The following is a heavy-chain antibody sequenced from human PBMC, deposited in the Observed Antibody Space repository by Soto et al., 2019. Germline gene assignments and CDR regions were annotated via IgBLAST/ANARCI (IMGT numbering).Heavy chain of an antibody. V-gene: IGHV1-69*12. CDR2: IIPRSATS. Sequence: QVQLVQSGAEVKKPGSSVKVSCKASGDTFSTYTITWMRQAPGQGLEWMGGIIPRSATSNYAQKFQGRVXITADESANTAXIXLGXLRSEDTAVYYCAREGLVLVPTTVNSDYYYYAMDVWGQGTTVTVSS. J-gene: IGHJ6*02. D-gene: IGHD2-2*01. CDR1: GDTFSTYT. CDR3: AREGLVLVPTTVNSDYYYYAMDV.